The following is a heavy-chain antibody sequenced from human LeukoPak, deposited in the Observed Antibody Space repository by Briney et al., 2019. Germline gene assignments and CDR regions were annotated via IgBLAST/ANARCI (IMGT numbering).Heavy chain of an antibody. CDR3: ASGEKRYYYDSSGYPPPYYYYMDV. CDR2: IYYSEST. CDR1: GGSISSYY. V-gene: IGHV4-59*08. Sequence: PSETLSLTCTVSGGSISSYYWSWIRQPPGKGLEWIGYIYYSESTNYNPSLKSRVTISVDTSKNQFSLKLSSVTAADTAVYYCASGEKRYYYDSSGYPPPYYYYMDVWGKGTTVTVSS. D-gene: IGHD3-22*01. J-gene: IGHJ6*03.